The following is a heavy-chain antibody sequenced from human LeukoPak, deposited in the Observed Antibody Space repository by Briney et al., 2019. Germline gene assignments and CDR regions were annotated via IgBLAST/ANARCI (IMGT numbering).Heavy chain of an antibody. CDR2: IYRGGST. J-gene: IGHJ6*02. D-gene: IGHD4-11*01. CDR1: GVTVSSYY. Sequence: PAGTLSLSCAVSGVTVSSYYMTWVRQAPGKGLEWVGVIYRGGSTYYADSVKGRVAISRDNSKNTVFLQMSSVRAEDTAVYYCARSYSNHLFGMDVWGQGTPVTVTS. V-gene: IGHV3-66*01. CDR3: ARSYSNHLFGMDV.